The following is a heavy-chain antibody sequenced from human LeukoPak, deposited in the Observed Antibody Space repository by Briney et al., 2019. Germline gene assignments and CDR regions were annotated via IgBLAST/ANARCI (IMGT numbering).Heavy chain of an antibody. CDR3: AKEPISKSMRYYFDY. V-gene: IGHV3-33*06. J-gene: IGHJ4*02. Sequence: GGSLRLSCAASGFTFSTYGMHWVRQAPGKGLEWVAVIWYDGSNKYYADSVKGRFTISRDNSKNTLYLQMDSLRAEDTAVYYCAKEPISKSMRYYFDYWGQGTLVTVSS. CDR1: GFTFSTYG. CDR2: IWYDGSNK. D-gene: IGHD5-24*01.